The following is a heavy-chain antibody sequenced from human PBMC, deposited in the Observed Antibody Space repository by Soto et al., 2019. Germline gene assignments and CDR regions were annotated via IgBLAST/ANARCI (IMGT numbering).Heavy chain of an antibody. D-gene: IGHD1-1*01. V-gene: IGHV1-18*01. Sequence: QVHLVQSGAEVKKPGASVKVSCKASGYTFTSYGITWVRQAPGQGLEWMGWISAHNGNTDYAQKLQGKVIVTRNTSKSTAYMELRSLISDDTAVYYRARGGYGDYWGQGALVTVSS. CDR1: GYTFTSYG. CDR2: ISAHNGNT. CDR3: ARGGYGDY. J-gene: IGHJ4*02.